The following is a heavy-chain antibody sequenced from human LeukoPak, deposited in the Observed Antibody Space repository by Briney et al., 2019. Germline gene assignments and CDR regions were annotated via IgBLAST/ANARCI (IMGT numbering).Heavy chain of an antibody. CDR3: AREGYGSGSYYYYYYCMDV. CDR1: GGSISSYY. CDR2: IYYSGST. Sequence: SETLSLTCTVSGGSISSYYWSWIRQPPGKGLEWIGYIYYSGSTNYNPSLKSRVTISVDTSKNQFSLKLSSVTAADTAVYYCAREGYGSGSYYYYYYCMDVWGKGTTVTVSS. J-gene: IGHJ6*03. D-gene: IGHD3-10*01. V-gene: IGHV4-59*01.